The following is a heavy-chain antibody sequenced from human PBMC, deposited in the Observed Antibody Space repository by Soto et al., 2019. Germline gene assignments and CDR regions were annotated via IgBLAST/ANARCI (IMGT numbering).Heavy chain of an antibody. J-gene: IGHJ4*02. Sequence: RLSCAASGFTFSNYWMYWVLQAPGKGLDWVANIKQDGGEKYYVDSVKGRFTISRDNAKNSLYLQMHSLRAEDTAVYYCARCGNYYPYYFVSWGQGTLVTVSS. V-gene: IGHV3-7*03. CDR1: GFTFSNYW. D-gene: IGHD3-22*01. CDR3: ARCGNYYPYYFVS. CDR2: IKQDGGEK.